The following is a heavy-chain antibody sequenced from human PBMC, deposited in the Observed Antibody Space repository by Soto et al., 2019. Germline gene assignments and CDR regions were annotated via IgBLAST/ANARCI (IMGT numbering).Heavy chain of an antibody. V-gene: IGHV3-30-3*01. J-gene: IGHJ2*01. CDR3: ARPLWRNDYNWGYFDL. CDR1: GFTFSSYA. Sequence: QVQLVESGGGVVQPGRSLRLSCAASGFTFSSYAMHWVRQAPGKGLEWVAVISYDGSNKYYADSVKGRFTISRDNSKNTLSLPMNSLRAEDTDVYYCARPLWRNDYNWGYFDLWGRGTLVTVSA. CDR2: ISYDGSNK. D-gene: IGHD4-4*01.